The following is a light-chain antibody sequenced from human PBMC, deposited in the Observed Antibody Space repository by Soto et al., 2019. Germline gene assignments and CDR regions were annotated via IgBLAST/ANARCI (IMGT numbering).Light chain of an antibody. CDR3: QHYDNLHP. Sequence: DIQMPQSTSSLSASVGDRVTITCQARPDISNSLNWYQPQPWKAPKLLIYDASNLETGFPSRFSGSGSGTDLTLTISSMQPEDIETYYCQHYDNLHPFSGGTKVEIK. CDR2: DAS. CDR1: PDISNS. J-gene: IGKJ4*01. V-gene: IGKV1-33*01.